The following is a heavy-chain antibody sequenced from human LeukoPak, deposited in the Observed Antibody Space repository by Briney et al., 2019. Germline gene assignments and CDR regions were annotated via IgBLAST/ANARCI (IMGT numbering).Heavy chain of an antibody. J-gene: IGHJ2*01. CDR1: GYTFTSYA. CDR2: INTNTGNP. Sequence: GASVKVSCKASGYTFTSYAMNWVRQAPGQGLEWMGWINTNTGNPTYAQGFTGRFVFSLDTSVSTAYLQISSLKAEDTAVYYCARRHEVGALGYFDLWGRGTLVTVSS. D-gene: IGHD1-26*01. V-gene: IGHV7-4-1*02. CDR3: ARRHEVGALGYFDL.